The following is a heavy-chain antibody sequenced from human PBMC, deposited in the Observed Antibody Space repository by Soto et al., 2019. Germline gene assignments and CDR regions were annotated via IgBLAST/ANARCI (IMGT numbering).Heavy chain of an antibody. CDR1: GDSITSGDYY. V-gene: IGHV4-31*03. Sequence: QVLLQESGPRLMKPSQTLSLTCTVSGDSITSGDYYWSWIRLHPGRGLEWIGQIYYTGSTYYNPSLESRLIMSVDTSKNQFSLRLSSVSAADTAVYYCARGNFGYDYWGRGTQVTVSS. CDR3: ARGNFGYDY. CDR2: IYYTGST. D-gene: IGHD3-3*01. J-gene: IGHJ4*02.